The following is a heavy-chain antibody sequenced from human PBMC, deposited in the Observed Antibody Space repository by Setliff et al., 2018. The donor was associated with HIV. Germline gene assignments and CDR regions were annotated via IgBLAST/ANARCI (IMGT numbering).Heavy chain of an antibody. CDR2: IQTSGRT. Sequence: SETLSLTCTVSGGSISNYYWSWIRQPAGKGLEWIGRIQTSGRTNNNTSLKSRVTISMDMSKKQFSLKLASVTAADTAVYYCARDYYESSGYYGCRFDPWGQGTLVTVSS. D-gene: IGHD3-22*01. J-gene: IGHJ5*02. CDR3: ARDYYESSGYYGCRFDP. V-gene: IGHV4-4*07. CDR1: GGSISNYY.